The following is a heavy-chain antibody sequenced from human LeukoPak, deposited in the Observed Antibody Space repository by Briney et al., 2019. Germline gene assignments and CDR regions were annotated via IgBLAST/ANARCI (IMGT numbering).Heavy chain of an antibody. CDR3: ARSDSSGYYYYFDY. D-gene: IGHD3-22*01. CDR1: GGTFSSYA. Sequence: SVKVSCKASGGTFSSYAISWVRQAPGQGLEWMGRIIPIFGTANYAQKFQGRVTITTDESTSTAYMELSSLRSEDTAVYYCARSDSSGYYYYFDYWGQGTLVTGSS. V-gene: IGHV1-69*05. CDR2: IIPIFGTA. J-gene: IGHJ4*02.